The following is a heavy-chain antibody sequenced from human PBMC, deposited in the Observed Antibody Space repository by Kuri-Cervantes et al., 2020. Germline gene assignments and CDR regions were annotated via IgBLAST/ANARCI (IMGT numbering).Heavy chain of an antibody. CDR2: MNPNSGNT. Sequence: ASVKVSCKASGGTFSSYAINWVRQATGQGLEWMGWMNPNSGNTGYAQKLQGRVTMTTDTSTSTAYMELRSLRSDDTAVYYCASGGREDYDFWGQGTTVTVSS. CDR1: GGTFSSYA. D-gene: IGHD3-3*01. J-gene: IGHJ6*02. CDR3: ASGGREDYDF. V-gene: IGHV1-8*02.